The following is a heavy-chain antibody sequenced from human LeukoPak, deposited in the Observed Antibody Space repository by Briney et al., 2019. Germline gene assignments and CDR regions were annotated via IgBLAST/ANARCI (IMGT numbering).Heavy chain of an antibody. CDR3: VRDRFGYSDY. J-gene: IGHJ4*02. CDR1: GFTFSNYW. CDR2: IKPDGSEK. D-gene: IGHD3-22*01. V-gene: IGHV3-7*01. Sequence: QTGGSLRLSCAASGFTFSNYWMSWVRQAPGKGLEWVANIKPDGSEKYYVDSVKGRLTISKDDAKNSLYLQIHSLRAGDTAVYYCVRDRFGYSDYWGQGTLVTVSS.